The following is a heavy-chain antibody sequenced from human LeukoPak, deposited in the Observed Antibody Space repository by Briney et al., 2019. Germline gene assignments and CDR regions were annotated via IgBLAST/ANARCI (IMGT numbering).Heavy chain of an antibody. Sequence: GGSLRLSCAASGFTLKNYAMSWVRQAPGKGLEWASSISVSGDTTYYADSVKGRFTISRDNFKNTLYLQMNSLRAEDTAVYHCAKDDIGYYFDNWGQGTLVTVSS. CDR3: AKDDIGYYFDN. J-gene: IGHJ4*02. V-gene: IGHV3-23*01. CDR2: ISVSGDTT. D-gene: IGHD5-12*01. CDR1: GFTLKNYA.